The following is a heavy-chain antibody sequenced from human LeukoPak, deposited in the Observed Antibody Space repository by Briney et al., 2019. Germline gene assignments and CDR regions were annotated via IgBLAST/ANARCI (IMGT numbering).Heavy chain of an antibody. CDR3: ARGYVWGSFFDY. CDR2: INPSGGGT. Sequence: GASVKVSCKASGYTFTGYYMHWVRQAPGQGLEWMGIINPSGGGTSYAQKFQGRVTITRDTSASTAYMELSSLRSEDTAVYYCARGYVWGSFFDYWGQGTLVTVSS. J-gene: IGHJ4*02. CDR1: GYTFTGYY. D-gene: IGHD3-16*01. V-gene: IGHV1-46*01.